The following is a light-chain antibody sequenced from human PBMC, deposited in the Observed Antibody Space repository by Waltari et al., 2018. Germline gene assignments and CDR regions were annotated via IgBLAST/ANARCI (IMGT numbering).Light chain of an antibody. J-gene: IGKJ1*01. CDR1: QSVGSY. CDR3: QQYNDWPPWT. CDR2: GVS. Sequence: ETVMPQSPATLSVSLGERVTLSCRASQSVGSYLAWSQQKPGQAPRVLIHGVSTRATGIPARFSGSGSGTEFTLTISSLQSEDLAVYYCQQYNDWPPWTFGQGTRVEIK. V-gene: IGKV3-15*01.